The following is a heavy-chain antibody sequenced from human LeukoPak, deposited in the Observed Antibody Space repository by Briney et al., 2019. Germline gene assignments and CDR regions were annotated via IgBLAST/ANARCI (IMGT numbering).Heavy chain of an antibody. V-gene: IGHV3-30*04. CDR2: ISYDGSNK. CDR3: ERTEAVAVAGTAFDY. J-gene: IGHJ4*02. CDR1: GFTFRSYA. D-gene: IGHD6-19*01. Sequence: PGGSLRLSCAGSGFTFRSYAIHWVRQAPGKGLEWVAVISYDGSNKYYADSVKGRFTISRDNSKNTLSLQMNSLRAEDTAVYYCERTEAVAVAGTAFDYWGQGTLVTVSS.